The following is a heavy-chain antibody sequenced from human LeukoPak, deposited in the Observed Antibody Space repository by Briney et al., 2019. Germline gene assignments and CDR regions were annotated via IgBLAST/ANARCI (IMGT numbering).Heavy chain of an antibody. CDR2: IYYSGST. J-gene: IGHJ6*02. CDR1: GGSISSGGYS. V-gene: IGHV4-30-4*07. D-gene: IGHD3-10*01. CDR3: ARITRYYYGMDV. Sequence: SQTLSLACAVSGGSISSGGYSWSWIRQPPGKGLEWIGYIYYSGSTNYNPSLKSRVTISVDTSKNQFSLKLSSVTAADTAVYYCARITRYYYGMDVWGQGTTVTVSS.